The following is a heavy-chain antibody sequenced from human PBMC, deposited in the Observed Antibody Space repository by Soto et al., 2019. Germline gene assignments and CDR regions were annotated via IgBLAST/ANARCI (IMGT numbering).Heavy chain of an antibody. D-gene: IGHD3-22*01. CDR2: ISYDGSNK. V-gene: IGHV3-30*14. J-gene: IGHJ4*02. CDR1: GFTFSSYA. CDR3: ARDYYESSGYYFDY. Sequence: QVQLVESGGGVVQPGRSLRLSCAASGFTFSSYAMHWVRQAPGKGLEWVAVISYDGSNKYYADSVKGRFTISRDNSKNTLYLQMNSLRAEDTAVYYCARDYYESSGYYFDYWGQGTLVTVSS.